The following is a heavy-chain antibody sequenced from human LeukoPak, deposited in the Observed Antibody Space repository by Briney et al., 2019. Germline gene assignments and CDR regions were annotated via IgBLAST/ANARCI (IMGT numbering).Heavy chain of an antibody. CDR1: GGSISGYY. Sequence: XETLSLTCTVSGGSISGYYWSWIRQPPGKGLEWIGYIYYTGSSTKYNPSLKSRVTISVDRSKNQFSLKLSSVTAADTAVYYCARGGDAFDIWGQGTMVTVSS. V-gene: IGHV4-59*12. CDR3: ARGGDAFDI. CDR2: IYYTGSST. J-gene: IGHJ3*02.